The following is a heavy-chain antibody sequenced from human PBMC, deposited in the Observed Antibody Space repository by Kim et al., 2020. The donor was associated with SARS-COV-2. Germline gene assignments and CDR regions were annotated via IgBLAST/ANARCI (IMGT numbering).Heavy chain of an antibody. D-gene: IGHD3-10*01. CDR2: ISYYGNNK. V-gene: IGHV3-30*03. CDR1: GFIFSNYA. CDR3: ARGDGDGSGTSCDF. J-gene: IGHJ4*02. Sequence: GGSMRLSCAASGFIFSNYAMHWVRQAPGKGLEWVAEISYYGNNKYYADSVKGRFTISRDNIQNTLYLQMNSLRPDDSAVYYCARGDGDGSGTSCDFWGQGPLVTVSS.